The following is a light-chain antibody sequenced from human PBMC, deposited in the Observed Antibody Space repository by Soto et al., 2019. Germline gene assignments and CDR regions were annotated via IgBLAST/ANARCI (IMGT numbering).Light chain of an antibody. Sequence: DIQMTQSPSTLSASVGDRVTITCRASQSISSWLAWYKHKPGKAPKLLIYKASSLESGVPSRFSGSGSGTEVTLTISTLQPEDFASYYCLQYNSHSWTFGQGTKVEIK. CDR1: QSISSW. CDR2: KAS. CDR3: LQYNSHSWT. V-gene: IGKV1-5*03. J-gene: IGKJ1*01.